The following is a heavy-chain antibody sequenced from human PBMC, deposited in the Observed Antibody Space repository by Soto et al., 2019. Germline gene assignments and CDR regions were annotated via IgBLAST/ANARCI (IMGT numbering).Heavy chain of an antibody. J-gene: IGHJ5*02. CDR1: GGSFSGYY. D-gene: IGHD2-2*01. Sequence: ASETLSLTCAVYGGSFSGYYWSWIRQPPGKGLEWIGEINHSGSTNYNPSLKSRVTISVDTSKNQFSLKLSSVTAADTAVYYCARSLNIVVVPAARFDPWGQGTLVTVSS. CDR3: ARSLNIVVVPAARFDP. V-gene: IGHV4-34*01. CDR2: INHSGST.